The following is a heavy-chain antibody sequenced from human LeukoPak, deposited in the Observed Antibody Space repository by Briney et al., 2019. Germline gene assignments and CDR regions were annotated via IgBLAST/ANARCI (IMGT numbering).Heavy chain of an antibody. CDR1: GGTFSSYA. Sequence: ASVKVSCXASGGTFSSYAISWVRQALGQGLEWMGRIIPIFGTANYAQKSQGRVTITTDESTSTAYMELSSLRSEDTAVYYCARDSFIIAAAGHFDYWGQGTLVTVSS. D-gene: IGHD6-13*01. V-gene: IGHV1-69*05. CDR2: IIPIFGTA. CDR3: ARDSFIIAAAGHFDY. J-gene: IGHJ4*02.